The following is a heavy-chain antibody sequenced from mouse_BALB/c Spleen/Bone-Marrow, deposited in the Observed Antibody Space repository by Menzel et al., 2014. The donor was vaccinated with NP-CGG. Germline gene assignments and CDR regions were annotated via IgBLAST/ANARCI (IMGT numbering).Heavy chain of an antibody. Sequence: VKLMESGAELARPGASVKLSCKASGYTFTSYWMQWVKQRPGQGLQWIGAIYPGDGDTRYTQKFGGKATLTADKSSNTAYMQLSSLTSEDSAVYFCASPYGNYDAMDYWGQGTSVTVSS. CDR1: GYTFTSYW. CDR3: ASPYGNYDAMDY. V-gene: IGHV1-87*01. CDR2: IYPGDGDT. J-gene: IGHJ4*01. D-gene: IGHD2-1*01.